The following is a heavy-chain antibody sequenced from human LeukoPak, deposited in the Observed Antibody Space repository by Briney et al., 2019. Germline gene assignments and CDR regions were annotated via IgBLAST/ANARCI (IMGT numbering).Heavy chain of an antibody. D-gene: IGHD2-2*01. Sequence: GGSLRLSCAASGFTFSSYDMSWVRQAPGKGLEWVSTISGSGGTTNFADSVKGRFTISRENSKNTLYLQMNSLRAADTAKYYCEKASRRHCGTTICYPLDYWGQGTLVSVCS. J-gene: IGHJ4*02. V-gene: IGHV3-23*01. CDR3: EKASRRHCGTTICYPLDY. CDR1: GFTFSSYD. CDR2: ISGSGGTT.